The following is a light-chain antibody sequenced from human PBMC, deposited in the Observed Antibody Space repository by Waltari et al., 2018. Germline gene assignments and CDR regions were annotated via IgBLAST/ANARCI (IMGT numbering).Light chain of an antibody. CDR1: QTVSTTY. V-gene: IGKV3-20*01. J-gene: IGKJ4*01. CDR2: GAS. CDR3: QQYDISPLT. Sequence: EIVLTQSPGTLSLSPGERATLSCRASQTVSTTYLAWYQHKPGQAPTLLIYGASSRATGIPDRLSGSGSGTDFSLTISSLEPEDFAVYYCQQYDISPLTFGGGTKVEIK.